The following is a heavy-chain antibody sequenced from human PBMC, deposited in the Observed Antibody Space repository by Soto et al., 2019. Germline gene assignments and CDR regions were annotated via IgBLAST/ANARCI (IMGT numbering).Heavy chain of an antibody. Sequence: GGSLRLSCAASGFTFSSYWMSWVRQAPGKGLEWVANIKQDGSEKYYVDSVKGRFTISRDNAKNLLYLQMNSLRAEDTAVYYCARDTWYYYDSSGSDYWGQGTLVTVSS. V-gene: IGHV3-7*05. CDR2: IKQDGSEK. CDR1: GFTFSSYW. D-gene: IGHD3-22*01. CDR3: ARDTWYYYDSSGSDY. J-gene: IGHJ4*02.